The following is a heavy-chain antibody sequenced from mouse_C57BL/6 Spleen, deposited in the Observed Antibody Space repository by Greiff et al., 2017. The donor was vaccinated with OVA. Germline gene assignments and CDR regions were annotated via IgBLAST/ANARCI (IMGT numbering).Heavy chain of an antibody. CDR1: GFTFSSYG. J-gene: IGHJ2*01. D-gene: IGHD4-1*01. CDR3: ARLLGTGTWYYFDY. CDR2: ISSGGSYT. V-gene: IGHV5-6*01. Sequence: EVQRVESGGDLVKPGGSLKLSCAASGFTFSSYGMSWVRQTPDKRLEWVATISSGGSYTYYPDSVKGRFTISRDNAKNTLYLQMSSLKSEDTSMYYCARLLGTGTWYYFDYWGQGTTLTVSS.